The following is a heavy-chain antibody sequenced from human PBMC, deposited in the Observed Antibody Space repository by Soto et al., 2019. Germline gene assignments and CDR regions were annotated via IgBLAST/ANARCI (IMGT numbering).Heavy chain of an antibody. CDR2: ISGSGGST. J-gene: IGHJ3*02. CDR1: GFTFSSYA. V-gene: IGHV3-23*01. D-gene: IGHD3-22*01. Sequence: EVQLLESGGGLVQPGGSLRLSCAASGFTFSSYAMSWVRQAPGKGLEWVSAISGSGGSTYYADSVKGRFTISRDNSKNTLYLQMNSLRAEDTAVYYCAKKGRRYYDSSGYSSGGAFDIWGQGTMVTVSS. CDR3: AKKGRRYYDSSGYSSGGAFDI.